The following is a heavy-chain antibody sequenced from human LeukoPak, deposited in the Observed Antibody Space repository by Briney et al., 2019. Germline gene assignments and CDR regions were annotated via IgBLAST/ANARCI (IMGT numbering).Heavy chain of an antibody. CDR1: GFIISNYA. CDR2: ISANGGST. J-gene: IGHJ4*02. D-gene: IGHD2-15*01. V-gene: IGHV3-64D*06. CDR3: AKVLDYCDGGTCYNSGMDS. Sequence: PGGSLRLSCSASGFIISNYAMHWVRQAPGKGLEYVSAISANGGSTYYADSVKGRFTISRDNSKNTLYLQMSSLGADDTAVYYCAKVLDYCDGGTCYNSGMDSWGQGTLVTVSS.